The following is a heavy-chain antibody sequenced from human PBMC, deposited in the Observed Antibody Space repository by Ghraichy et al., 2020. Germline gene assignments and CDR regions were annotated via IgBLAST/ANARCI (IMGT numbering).Heavy chain of an antibody. CDR3: AREAQQLGRYFDY. J-gene: IGHJ4*02. V-gene: IGHV3-74*01. Sequence: LSLTCAASGFTFSSYWMHWVRQAPGKGLVWVSRINSDGNITTYADSVKGRFTVSRDNAKNTLYLQMNSLRAEDTAVYYCAREAQQLGRYFDYWGPGTLVTVSS. CDR2: INSDGNIT. CDR1: GFTFSSYW. D-gene: IGHD6-13*01.